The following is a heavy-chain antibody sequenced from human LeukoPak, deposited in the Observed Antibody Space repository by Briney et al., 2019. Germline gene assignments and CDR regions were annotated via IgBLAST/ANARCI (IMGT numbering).Heavy chain of an antibody. J-gene: IGHJ6*03. CDR2: IYSGGST. CDR3: ARGGAAPTPYYYYYYMDV. CDR1: GFTVSSNY. Sequence: GGSLRLSCAASGFTVSSNYMSWVRQAPGKGLEWVSVIYSGGSTYYADSVKGRYTISRDNSKNTLYLQMNSLRAEDTAVYYCARGGAAPTPYYYYYYMDVWGKGTTVTVSS. D-gene: IGHD6-13*01. V-gene: IGHV3-53*01.